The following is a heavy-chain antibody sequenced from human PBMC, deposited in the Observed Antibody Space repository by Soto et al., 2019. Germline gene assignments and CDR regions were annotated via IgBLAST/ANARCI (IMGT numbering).Heavy chain of an antibody. CDR1: GGSISSYY. V-gene: IGHV4-59*08. CDR3: ARRNYYGSGMLNWFDP. CDR2: IYYSGST. D-gene: IGHD3-10*01. J-gene: IGHJ5*02. Sequence: SQTLSLTRTVSGGSISSYYWSWIRQPPGKGLEWIGYIYYSGSTNYNPSLKSRVTISVDTSKNQFSLKLSSVTAADTAVYYCARRNYYGSGMLNWFDPWGQGTLVTVSS.